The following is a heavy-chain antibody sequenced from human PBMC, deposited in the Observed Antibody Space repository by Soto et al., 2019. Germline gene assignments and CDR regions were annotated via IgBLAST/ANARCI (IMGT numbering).Heavy chain of an antibody. V-gene: IGHV4-4*02. J-gene: IGHJ6*02. D-gene: IGHD2-2*01. CDR3: ARATYCSSTSCYPPYYYYYGMDV. Sequence: SETLSLTGAVSGGSISSSNWWSWVRQPPGKGLEWIGEIYHSGSANYNPSLKSRVTISVDKSKNQFSLKLSSVTAADTAVYYCARATYCSSTSCYPPYYYYYGMDVWGQGTTVTVSS. CDR2: IYHSGSA. CDR1: GGSISSSNW.